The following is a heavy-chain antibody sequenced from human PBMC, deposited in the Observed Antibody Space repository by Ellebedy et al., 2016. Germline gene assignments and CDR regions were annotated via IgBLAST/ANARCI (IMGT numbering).Heavy chain of an antibody. CDR3: ARRKKVVTAIRRGAFDI. D-gene: IGHD2-21*02. J-gene: IGHJ3*02. CDR2: INHSGST. Sequence: GSLRLSXAVYGGSFSGYYWSWIRQPPGKGLEWIGEINHSGSTNYNPSLKSRVTISVDTSKNQFSLKLSSVTAADTAVYYCARRKKVVTAIRRGAFDIWGQGTMVTVSS. CDR1: GGSFSGYY. V-gene: IGHV4-34*01.